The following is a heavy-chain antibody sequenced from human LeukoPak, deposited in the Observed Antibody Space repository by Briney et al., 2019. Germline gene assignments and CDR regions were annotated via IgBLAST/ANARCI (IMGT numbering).Heavy chain of an antibody. CDR3: ARDSVRRRERRLWFGELLFSWFDP. V-gene: IGHV3-21*01. CDR1: GFSFITYN. CDR2: ISSTSSYI. J-gene: IGHJ5*02. Sequence: GGSLRLSCAASGFSFITYNMNWVRQAPGKGLEWVSSISSTSSYIYYADSVKGRFTISRDNAKNSLYLQMNSLRAEDTAVYYCARDSVRRRERRLWFGELLFSWFDPWGQGTLVTVSS. D-gene: IGHD3-10*01.